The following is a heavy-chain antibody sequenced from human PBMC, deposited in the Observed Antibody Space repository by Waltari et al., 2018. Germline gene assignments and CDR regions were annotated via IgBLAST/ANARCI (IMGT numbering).Heavy chain of an antibody. CDR1: GFTLSSYA. Sequence: QVQLVESGGGVVQPGRSLRLSCAASGFTLSSYAMHWVRQAPGKGLEWVAVISYDGSNKYYADSVKGRFTISRDNSKNTLYLQMNSLRAEDTAVYYCARPDYDILGFDPWGQGTLVTVSS. V-gene: IGHV3-30*01. J-gene: IGHJ5*02. CDR3: ARPDYDILGFDP. CDR2: ISYDGSNK. D-gene: IGHD3-9*01.